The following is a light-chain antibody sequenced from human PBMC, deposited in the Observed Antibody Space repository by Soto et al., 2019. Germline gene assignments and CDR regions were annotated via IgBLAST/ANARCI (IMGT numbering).Light chain of an antibody. CDR3: QQYSNWPPVT. CDR2: GAP. Sequence: EVLMTQSPATLSVSPGERATLSCRASQSVSSNLAWYQQKPGQAPRLLIYGAPTRATGIPARFSGSGSGTEFTLTISSLQSEDFAVYYCQQYSNWPPVTFGGGTKVEIK. CDR1: QSVSSN. V-gene: IGKV3D-15*01. J-gene: IGKJ4*01.